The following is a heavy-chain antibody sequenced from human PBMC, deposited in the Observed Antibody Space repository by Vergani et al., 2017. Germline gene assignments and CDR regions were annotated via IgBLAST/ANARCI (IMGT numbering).Heavy chain of an antibody. J-gene: IGHJ6*03. CDR3: ARDFLTRVTTLDYYYMGV. CDR1: GFPFSDYG. V-gene: IGHV3-30*03. D-gene: IGHD1-1*01. CDR2: ISYDGNKK. Sequence: QVQLVESGGGEVQPGRSLRLSCSAAGFPFSDYGVPRVRQAPGKGLEWVSVISYDGNKKNYADSVKGRFTISRDNSKNTLYLEMNALRAEETAVYYCARDFLTRVTTLDYYYMGVWGKGTTVTVSS.